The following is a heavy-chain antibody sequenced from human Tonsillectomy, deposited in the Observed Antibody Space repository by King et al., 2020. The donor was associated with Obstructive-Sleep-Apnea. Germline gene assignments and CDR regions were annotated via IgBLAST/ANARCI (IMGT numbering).Heavy chain of an antibody. Sequence: QLQESGPGLVKPSETLSLTCTVSGDSISSTSDYWGWVRQPPGKGLGGIGIMYYSGSTYYNPSLKSRVTISVDTAKKKFSLKLSSVTAADTAVYYCAKEGGDYGDYFDYWGQGTLVTVSS. J-gene: IGHJ4*02. CDR3: AKEGGDYGDYFDY. CDR1: GDSISSTSDY. D-gene: IGHD4-17*01. CDR2: MYYSGST. V-gene: IGHV4-39*07.